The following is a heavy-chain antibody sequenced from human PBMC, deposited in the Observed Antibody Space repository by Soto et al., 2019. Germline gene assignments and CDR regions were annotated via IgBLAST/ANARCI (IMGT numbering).Heavy chain of an antibody. CDR3: ANGFRGRDAESFDP. D-gene: IGHD2-21*02. Sequence: QVQLVQSGAEVKKPGASVKVSCKASGYTFTSYAMHWVRQAPGQRLEWMGWINAGNGNTKYSQKFQGRVTITRDTSASPAYMELSRLRSEDTAVYYCANGFRGRDAESFDPWGPGTLVTVSS. V-gene: IGHV1-3*01. CDR2: INAGNGNT. J-gene: IGHJ5*02. CDR1: GYTFTSYA.